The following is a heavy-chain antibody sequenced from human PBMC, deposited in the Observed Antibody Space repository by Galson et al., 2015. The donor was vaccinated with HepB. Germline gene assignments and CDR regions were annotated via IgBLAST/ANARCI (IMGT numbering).Heavy chain of an antibody. D-gene: IGHD3-16*01. V-gene: IGHV3-7*05. J-gene: IGHJ4*02. CDR3: ARDRAYKTFDY. CDR1: GFTFSRSW. Sequence: SLRLSCAASGFTFSRSWMTWVRQAPGKGLEWVANINPYGGDEYYMDSVKGRFTISRDNAKNSLYLQMNSLRAEDTAVYYCARDRAYKTFDYWGQGTLVTVSS. CDR2: INPYGGDE.